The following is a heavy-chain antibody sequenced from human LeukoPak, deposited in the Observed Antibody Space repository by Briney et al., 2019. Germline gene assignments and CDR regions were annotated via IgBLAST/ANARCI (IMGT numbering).Heavy chain of an antibody. D-gene: IGHD3-9*01. J-gene: IGHJ4*02. CDR3: AIPNYDILTGPDLYYFDY. CDR1: GGTFSSYA. CDR2: IIPIFGTA. Sequence: SVKVSCKASGGTFSSYATSWVRQAPGQGLEWMGGIIPIFGTANYAQKFQGRVTITADESTSTAYMELSSLRSEDTAVYYCAIPNYDILTGPDLYYFDYWGQGTLVTISS. V-gene: IGHV1-69*13.